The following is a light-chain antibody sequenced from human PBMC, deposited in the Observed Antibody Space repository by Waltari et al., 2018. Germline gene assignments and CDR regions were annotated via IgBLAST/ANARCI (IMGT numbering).Light chain of an antibody. J-gene: IGKJ2*01. CDR2: YAS. CDR3: HQSNILPRT. V-gene: IGKV6-21*02. CDR1: QRIGGS. Sequence: EIVLTQSPDFQSVTPKEKVTITCRASQRIGGSLHWYQQKPDQSPTLLVKYASQSISGVPSRFSGSGYGTDFTLTINSLETEDAATYYCHQSNILPRTFGRGTKLEIK.